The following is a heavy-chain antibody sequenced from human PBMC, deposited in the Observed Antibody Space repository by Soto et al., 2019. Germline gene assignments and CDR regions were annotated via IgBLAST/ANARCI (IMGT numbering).Heavy chain of an antibody. Sequence: SETLSLTCTVSGGSISSYYWSWIRQPPGKGLEWIGYIYYSGSTNYNPSLKSRVTISVDTSKNQFSLKLSSVTAADTAVYYCASVGGDPSGYDPNYYYGMDVWGQGTTVTVSS. CDR3: ASVGGDPSGYDPNYYYGMDV. J-gene: IGHJ6*02. D-gene: IGHD5-12*01. CDR1: GGSISSYY. V-gene: IGHV4-59*01. CDR2: IYYSGST.